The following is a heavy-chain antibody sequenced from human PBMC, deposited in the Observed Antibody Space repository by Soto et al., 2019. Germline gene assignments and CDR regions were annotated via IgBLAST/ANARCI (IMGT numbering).Heavy chain of an antibody. V-gene: IGHV4-31*03. Sequence: QVQLQESGPGLVKPSQTLSLTCTVSGGSISSGGYYWSWIRQHPGKGLEWIGYIYYSGSTYYNPSLKSRATISVDTSKNQFSLKLSSVTAADTAVYYCARAYGSGSYYLNWFDPWGQGTLVTVSS. CDR1: GGSISSGGYY. D-gene: IGHD3-10*01. J-gene: IGHJ5*02. CDR3: ARAYGSGSYYLNWFDP. CDR2: IYYSGST.